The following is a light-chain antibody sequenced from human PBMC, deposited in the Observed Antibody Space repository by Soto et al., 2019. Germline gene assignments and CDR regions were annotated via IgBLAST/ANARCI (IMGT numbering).Light chain of an antibody. V-gene: IGLV2-14*01. CDR2: EVS. CDR1: SSDVGGYNY. Sequence: QSALTQPASVSGSPGQSITISCTGTSSDVGGYNYVSWYQQYPGKAPKLMIYEVSNRPSGVSNRVSGSKSGNTASLTISGLQAEDEADYYCSSYTSSSSTLVFGGGTKLTGL. J-gene: IGLJ3*02. CDR3: SSYTSSSSTLV.